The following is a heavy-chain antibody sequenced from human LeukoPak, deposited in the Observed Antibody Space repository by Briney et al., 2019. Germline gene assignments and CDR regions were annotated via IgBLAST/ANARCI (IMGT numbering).Heavy chain of an antibody. CDR3: AKDHKWELQDY. Sequence: GASLRLSCAASGFTFSNNAMTWVRQVPGKGLEWVSAISGSGGSTYYADSVKGRFTISRDNSKNTLYLQMNSLRAEDTAVYYCAKDHKWELQDYWGQGTLVTVSS. D-gene: IGHD1-26*01. V-gene: IGHV3-23*01. CDR1: GFTFSNNA. J-gene: IGHJ4*02. CDR2: ISGSGGST.